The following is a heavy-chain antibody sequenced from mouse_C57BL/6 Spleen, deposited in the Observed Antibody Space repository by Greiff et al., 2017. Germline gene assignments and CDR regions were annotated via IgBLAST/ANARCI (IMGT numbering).Heavy chain of an antibody. D-gene: IGHD2-4*01. Sequence: QVQLKQPGTELVKPGASVKLSCKASGYTFTSYWMHWVKQRPGQGLEWIGNINPSNGGTNYNEKFKSKATLTVDKSSSTAYMQLSSLTSEDSAVYYCARSPIYYDYDWFAYWGQGTLVTVSA. CDR2: INPSNGGT. J-gene: IGHJ3*01. CDR3: ARSPIYYDYDWFAY. V-gene: IGHV1-53*01. CDR1: GYTFTSYW.